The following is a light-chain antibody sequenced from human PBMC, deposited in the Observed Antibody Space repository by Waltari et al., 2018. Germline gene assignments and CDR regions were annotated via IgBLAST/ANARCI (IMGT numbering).Light chain of an antibody. J-gene: IGLJ3*02. CDR3: QVWESSRDPVV. CDR2: YDG. Sequence: FVLTQPPAAAEAPGKKANISCGGNDSGSKNEHWYQQRRGQAAVAVIHYDGDRPSGIPAPFSGSNSGNTATLTISRVEAGDEADDYCQVWESSRDPVVFGGGTKLAVL. CDR1: DSGSKN. V-gene: IGLV3-21*01.